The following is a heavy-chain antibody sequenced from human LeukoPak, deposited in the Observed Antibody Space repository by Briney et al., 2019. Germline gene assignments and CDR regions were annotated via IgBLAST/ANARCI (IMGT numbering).Heavy chain of an antibody. Sequence: PSQTLSLTCTVSGGSISSGSYYWSWIRQPAGKGLEWIGRIYTSGSTNYNPSLKSRVTISVDTSKNQFSLKLSSVTAADTAVYYCARLWTQPGTHYYYGMDVWGQGTTVTVSS. V-gene: IGHV4-61*02. CDR1: GGSISSGSYY. D-gene: IGHD1-14*01. CDR3: ARLWTQPGTHYYYGMDV. J-gene: IGHJ6*02. CDR2: IYTSGST.